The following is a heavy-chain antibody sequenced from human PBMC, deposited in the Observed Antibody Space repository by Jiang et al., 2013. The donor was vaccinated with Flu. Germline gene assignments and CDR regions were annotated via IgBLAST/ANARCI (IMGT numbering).Heavy chain of an antibody. J-gene: IGHJ5*02. CDR1: GYTFTDYY. CDR3: ATSPSYDYHNWFDP. D-gene: IGHD3-22*01. V-gene: IGHV1-69-2*01. Sequence: TVKISCKVSGYTFTDYYMHWVQQAPGKGLEWMGLVDPEDGETIYAEKFQGRVTITADTSTDTAYMELSSLRSEDTAVYYCATSPSYDYHNWFDPWGQGTLVTVSS. CDR2: VDPEDGET.